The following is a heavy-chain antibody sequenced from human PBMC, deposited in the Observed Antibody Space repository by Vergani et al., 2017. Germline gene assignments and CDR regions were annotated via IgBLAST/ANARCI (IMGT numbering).Heavy chain of an antibody. CDR1: GFTFSDYY. D-gene: IGHD6-19*01. J-gene: IGHJ4*02. CDR2: ISSSSSYT. V-gene: IGHV3-11*05. CDR3: ARDGKAVAGTPDY. Sequence: QVQLVESGGGLVKPGGSLRLSCAASGFTFSDYYMSWIRQAPGKGLEWVSYISSSSSYTNYADSVKSRFTISRDNAKNSLYLQMNSLRAEDTAVYYCARDGKAVAGTPDYWGQGTLVTVSS.